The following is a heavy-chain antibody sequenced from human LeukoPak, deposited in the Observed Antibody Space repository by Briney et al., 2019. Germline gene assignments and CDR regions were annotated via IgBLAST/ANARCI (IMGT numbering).Heavy chain of an antibody. CDR3: TRYNVGFES. J-gene: IGHJ4*02. D-gene: IGHD1-1*01. Sequence: PGGSLRLSCAASGFTFSDYGMSWVRQAPGKGLEWVSTFSGRGGSTYYADSVKGRVTISRDNSKNTLYLQMNSLRAEDTAVYYCTRYNVGFESWGQGTLVTVSS. CDR2: FSGRGGST. V-gene: IGHV3-23*01. CDR1: GFTFSDYG.